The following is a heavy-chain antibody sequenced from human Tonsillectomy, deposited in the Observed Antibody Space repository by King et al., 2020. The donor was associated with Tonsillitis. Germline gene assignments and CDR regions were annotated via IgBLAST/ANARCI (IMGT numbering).Heavy chain of an antibody. Sequence: VQLQQWGAGLLKPSETLSLTCAVYGGSFSGYYWSWIRQPPGKGLEWIGEIHHGGSTNYNSSLKSRVTISVDTSKNQLSLKLSSVTAADTAVYYCARVHCTSTSCSIGGWFDPWGQGTLVTVSS. CDR1: GGSFSGYY. CDR2: IHHGGST. V-gene: IGHV4-34*01. D-gene: IGHD2-2*01. J-gene: IGHJ5*02. CDR3: ARVHCTSTSCSIGGWFDP.